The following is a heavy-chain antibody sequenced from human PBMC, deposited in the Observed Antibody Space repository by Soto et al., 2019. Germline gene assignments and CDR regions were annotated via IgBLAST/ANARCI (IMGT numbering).Heavy chain of an antibody. J-gene: IGHJ4*02. D-gene: IGHD3-10*01. CDR2: ISGVGGST. CDR1: GFTFSRYA. V-gene: IGHV3-23*01. CDR3: ARGPSLNYGPDY. Sequence: EVQLLESGGDLIQPGGSLRLSCAASGFTFSRYAMSWVRQAPGKGLEWVSGISGVGGSTYYADSVKGRFTISRDNSKDTLYLQMNSLRSEDTAVYYCARGPSLNYGPDYWGQGTLVTVSS.